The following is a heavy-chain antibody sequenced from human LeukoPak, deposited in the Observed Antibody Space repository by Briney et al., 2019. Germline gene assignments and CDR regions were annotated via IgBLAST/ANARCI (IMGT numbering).Heavy chain of an antibody. Sequence: GGSLRLSCAASGFTFSSYAMIWVRQAPGRGLEWVSAISGTGDTSNYADSVRGRFTISRDNSKNTLYLQMNSLRAEDTAVYYCARAPFWSGYWYFDLWGRGTLVTVSS. D-gene: IGHD3-3*01. CDR2: ISGTGDTS. CDR3: ARAPFWSGYWYFDL. V-gene: IGHV3-23*01. CDR1: GFTFSSYA. J-gene: IGHJ2*01.